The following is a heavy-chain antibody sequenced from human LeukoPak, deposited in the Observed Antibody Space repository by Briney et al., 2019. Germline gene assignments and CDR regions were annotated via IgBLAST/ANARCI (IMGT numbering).Heavy chain of an antibody. Sequence: SETLSLTCTVSGGSISSYYWSWIRQPPGKGLEWIGRIYTSGSTNYNPSLKSRVTMSVDTSKNQFSLKLSSVTAADTAVYYCARVEYSSGWYYFDYWGQGTLVTVSS. J-gene: IGHJ4*02. CDR1: GGSISSYY. CDR2: IYTSGST. CDR3: ARVEYSSGWYYFDY. D-gene: IGHD6-19*01. V-gene: IGHV4-4*07.